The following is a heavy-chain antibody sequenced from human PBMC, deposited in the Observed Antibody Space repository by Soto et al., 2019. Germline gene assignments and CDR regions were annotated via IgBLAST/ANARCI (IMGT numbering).Heavy chain of an antibody. CDR3: ARGSHNRIAAAGQLPHDY. V-gene: IGHV1-2*04. CDR2: INPNSGGT. Sequence: GASVKVSCKASGYTFTGYYMHWVRQAPGQGLEWMGWINPNSGGTNYAQKFQGWVTMTRDTSISTAYMELSRLRSDDTAVYYCARGSHNRIAAAGQLPHDYWGQGTLVTVSS. J-gene: IGHJ4*02. CDR1: GYTFTGYY. D-gene: IGHD6-13*01.